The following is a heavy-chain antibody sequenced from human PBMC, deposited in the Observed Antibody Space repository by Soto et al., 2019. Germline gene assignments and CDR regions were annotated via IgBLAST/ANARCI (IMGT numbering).Heavy chain of an antibody. J-gene: IGHJ4*02. CDR1: GFTFSSYA. Sequence: GESLKISCAASGFTFSSYAMSRVRQAPGKGLEWVSAISGSGGSTYYADSVKGRSTISRDNSKNTLYLQMNSLRAEDTAVYYCAKANSSGWYGPDYWGQGTLVTVSS. CDR2: ISGSGGST. D-gene: IGHD6-19*01. V-gene: IGHV3-23*01. CDR3: AKANSSGWYGPDY.